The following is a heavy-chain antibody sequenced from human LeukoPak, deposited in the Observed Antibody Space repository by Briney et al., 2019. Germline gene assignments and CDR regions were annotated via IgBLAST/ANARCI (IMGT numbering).Heavy chain of an antibody. CDR2: IYYSGST. CDR1: GGSFSGYY. V-gene: IGHV4-34*01. Sequence: SETLSLTCAVYGGSFSGYYWSWIRQPPGKGLEWIGSIYYSGSTYYNPSLKSRVTISVDTSKNQFSLKLSSVTAADTAVYYCARADDSSGYYNWFDPWGQGTLVTVSS. D-gene: IGHD3-22*01. CDR3: ARADDSSGYYNWFDP. J-gene: IGHJ5*02.